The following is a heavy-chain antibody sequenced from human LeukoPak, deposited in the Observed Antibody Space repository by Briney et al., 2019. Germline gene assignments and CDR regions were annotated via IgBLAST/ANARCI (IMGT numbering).Heavy chain of an antibody. CDR2: IYSGGST. CDR1: GFTVSSNY. J-gene: IGHJ6*02. V-gene: IGHV3-66*01. Sequence: PGGSLRLSCAASGFTVSSNYMSWVRQAPGKGLEWVSVIYSGGSTYYADSVKGRFTISRDNSKNTLYLQMNSLRAEDTAVYYCARVWSGYYYYYYGMDVWGQGTTVTVSS. D-gene: IGHD3-3*01. CDR3: ARVWSGYYYYYYGMDV.